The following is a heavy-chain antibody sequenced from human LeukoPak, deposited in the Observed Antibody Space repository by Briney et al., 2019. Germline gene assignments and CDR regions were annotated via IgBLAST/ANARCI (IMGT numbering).Heavy chain of an antibody. V-gene: IGHV4-39*07. D-gene: IGHD3-22*01. Sequence: SETLSLTCTVSGGSINSDNYYWGWIRQPPGKGLEWIGNIYHSGSTYYNPSLKSRVTISVDTSKNQFSVELSSVTAADTAVYYCARGGDTSGHYYFEYFQHWGQGTLVTVSS. CDR3: ARGGDTSGHYYFEYFQH. CDR2: IYHSGST. J-gene: IGHJ1*01. CDR1: GGSINSDNYY.